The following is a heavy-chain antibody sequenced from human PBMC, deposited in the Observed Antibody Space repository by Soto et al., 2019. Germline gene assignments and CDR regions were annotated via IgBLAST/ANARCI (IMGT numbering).Heavy chain of an antibody. CDR2: IYYSGST. CDR1: GGSISSGGYY. D-gene: IGHD3-22*01. CDR3: ARRSRYYDSTGYYGDAFDI. J-gene: IGHJ3*02. V-gene: IGHV4-31*03. Sequence: SETLSLTCTVSGGSISSGGYYWSWIRQHPGKGLEWIGYIYYSGSTYYNPSLKSRVTISVDTSKNQFSLKLSSVTAADTAVYYCARRSRYYDSTGYYGDAFDIWGQGTMVTVSS.